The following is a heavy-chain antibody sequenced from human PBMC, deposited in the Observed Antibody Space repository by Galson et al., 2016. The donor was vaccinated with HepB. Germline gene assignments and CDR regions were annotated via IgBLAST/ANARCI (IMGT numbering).Heavy chain of an antibody. CDR1: GFTFSTYA. D-gene: IGHD4-23*01. V-gene: IGHV3-23*01. J-gene: IGHJ4*02. Sequence: SLRLSCAASGFTFSTYAMSWVRQAPGKGLECVSGISGSGGTTSYADSVKGRFTISRDNSKNTLFLQMNSLRVEDTAVYYCAKTLYGGNSDWGQGTLVTVSS. CDR2: ISGSGGTT. CDR3: AKTLYGGNSD.